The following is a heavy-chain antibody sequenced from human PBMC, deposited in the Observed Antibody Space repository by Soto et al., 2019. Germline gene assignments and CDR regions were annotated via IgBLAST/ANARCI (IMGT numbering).Heavy chain of an antibody. CDR2: IDSSSSNK. CDR1: GFTFDSYS. V-gene: IGHV3-48*02. Sequence: EVQLVESGGGLVQPGGSLRLSCAASGFTFDSYSMNWVRQAPGKGLEWVSYIDSSSSNKHYADSVKGRFTISRDNAKNALDLQMSSLRDEETAVYYCARDDDSAMALNFDYWGQGTLVTVSS. J-gene: IGHJ4*02. CDR3: ARDDDSAMALNFDY. D-gene: IGHD5-18*01.